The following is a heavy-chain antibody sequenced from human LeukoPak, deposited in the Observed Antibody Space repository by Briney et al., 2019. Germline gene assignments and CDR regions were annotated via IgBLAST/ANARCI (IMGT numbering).Heavy chain of an antibody. V-gene: IGHV3-30*18. D-gene: IGHD2-21*01. CDR2: APHDRSSP. Sequence: GGSLRLSCAVSGFRFNSYHMHGARQAPNRGLEWVVVAPHDRSSPSHAASVNGRFTISRDNSKDTLFLHMDSLRVDDTAVYYCAKARASPRPIRAYYFDYWGQGTLVTVSS. CDR1: GFRFNSYH. J-gene: IGHJ4*02. CDR3: AKARASPRPIRAYYFDY.